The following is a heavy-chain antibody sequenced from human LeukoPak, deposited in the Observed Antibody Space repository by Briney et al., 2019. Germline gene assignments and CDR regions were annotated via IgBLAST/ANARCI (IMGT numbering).Heavy chain of an antibody. CDR2: IKRDSSEK. CDR1: GFTFSNYW. J-gene: IGHJ4*02. D-gene: IGHD3-3*01. CDR3: ARWRGAQSEFEY. V-gene: IGHV3-7*01. Sequence: GGSLRLSCTASGFTFSNYWMSWVRQAPGKGLECVASIKRDSSEKEYVDSVKGRFTISRDNAKNSLYLQMISLRAEDTAVYYCARWRGAQSEFEYWGQGTLVNVSS.